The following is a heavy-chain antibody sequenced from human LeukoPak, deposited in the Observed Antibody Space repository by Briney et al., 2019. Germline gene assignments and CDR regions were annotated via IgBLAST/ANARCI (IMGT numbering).Heavy chain of an antibody. J-gene: IGHJ5*02. D-gene: IGHD2-15*01. CDR1: GFTFSSYW. Sequence: PGGSLRLSCAASGFTFSSYWMSWVRQAPGKGLEWVANIKHDGSEKYFVDSVKGRFTISRDNAKNSLYLQMNSLRAEDTAVYYCARDQGGGWLDLWGQGTLVTVSS. CDR3: ARDQGGGWLDL. V-gene: IGHV3-7*01. CDR2: IKHDGSEK.